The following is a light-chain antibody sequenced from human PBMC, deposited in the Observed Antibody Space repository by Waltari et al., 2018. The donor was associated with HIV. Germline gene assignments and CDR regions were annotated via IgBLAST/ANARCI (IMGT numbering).Light chain of an antibody. CDR1: KLGESY. CDR3: QAWDSSTAV. Sequence: SYELTQPPSVSVSPGQTASITCSGDKLGESYTFWYQQKPGLSPVLVIYQDIKRPSGIPERFSGSNSGNTATLTISGTQAMDEADYYCQAWDSSTAVFGGGTKLTVL. J-gene: IGLJ3*02. V-gene: IGLV3-1*01. CDR2: QDI.